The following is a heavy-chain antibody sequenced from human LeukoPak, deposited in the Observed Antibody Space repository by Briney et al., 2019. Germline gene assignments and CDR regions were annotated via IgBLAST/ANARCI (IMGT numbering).Heavy chain of an antibody. V-gene: IGHV4-59*01. D-gene: IGHD4-4*01. CDR3: ARDSPYSNCGYYYYGMDV. J-gene: IGHJ6*02. CDR2: IYYSGST. Sequence: SETLSLTCTVSGGSISSYYWSWIRQPPGKGLEWIGYIYYSGSTNYNPSLKSRVTISVDTSKNQFSLKLSSVTAADTAVYYCARDSPYSNCGYYYYGMDVWGQGTTVTVSS. CDR1: GGSISSYY.